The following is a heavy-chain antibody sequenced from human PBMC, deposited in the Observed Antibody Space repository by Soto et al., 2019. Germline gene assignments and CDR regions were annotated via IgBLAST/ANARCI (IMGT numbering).Heavy chain of an antibody. CDR1: GYTFTSYA. D-gene: IGHD3-22*01. CDR3: ARGFVDSSGYFYY. V-gene: IGHV1-3*05. Sequence: QVQLVQSGAEEKKPGASVKVSCKASGYTFTSYAMHWVRQAPGQRLEWMGWINAGNGNTKYSQKFQGRVTITRDTYASTAYMELSSLRSEDTAVYYCARGFVDSSGYFYYWGQGTLVTVSS. CDR2: INAGNGNT. J-gene: IGHJ4*02.